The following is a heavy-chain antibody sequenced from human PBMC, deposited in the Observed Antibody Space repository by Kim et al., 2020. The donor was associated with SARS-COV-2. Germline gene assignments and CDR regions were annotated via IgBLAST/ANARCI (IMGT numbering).Heavy chain of an antibody. CDR2: IYYSGST. CDR1: GGSISSYY. CDR3: ASGSYWSGVGPGGLDY. J-gene: IGHJ4*02. V-gene: IGHV4-59*13. D-gene: IGHD1-26*01. Sequence: SETLSLTCTVSGGSISSYYWSWIRQPPGKGLEWIGYIYYSGSTNYNPSLKSRVTISVDTSKNQFSLKLSSVTAADTAVYYCASGSYWSGVGPGGLDYWGQGTLVTVSS.